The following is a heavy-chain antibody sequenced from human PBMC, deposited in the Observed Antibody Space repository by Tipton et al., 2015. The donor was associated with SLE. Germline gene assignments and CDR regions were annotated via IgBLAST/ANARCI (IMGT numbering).Heavy chain of an antibody. CDR3: ARTGYASKWSPYDY. D-gene: IGHD6-13*01. J-gene: IGHJ4*02. Sequence: QLVQSGAEVKMPGASVKVSCQASGYTFTRNGITWVRQAPGQGLEWMGWISTYNRNTDYAQEFQDRVTMTTDTSTATAYMELRSLRSDDTAVYYCARTGYASKWSPYDYWGQGTLVTVSS. CDR2: ISTYNRNT. CDR1: GYTFTRNG. V-gene: IGHV1-18*01.